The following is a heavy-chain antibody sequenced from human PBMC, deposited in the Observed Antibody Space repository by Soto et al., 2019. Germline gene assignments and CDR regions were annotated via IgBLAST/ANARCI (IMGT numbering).Heavy chain of an antibody. Sequence: SETLSLTCTVSGDSISSGIYYWSWIRQHPGKALEWVGYIYYTGSTYYNPSLKSRLTMSVDTSKNQFSLQMRSVTAADTAVYYCARAGYQPNYNWFDPWGQGSLVT. D-gene: IGHD3-9*01. CDR1: GDSISSGIYY. CDR3: ARAGYQPNYNWFDP. V-gene: IGHV4-31*03. CDR2: IYYTGST. J-gene: IGHJ5*02.